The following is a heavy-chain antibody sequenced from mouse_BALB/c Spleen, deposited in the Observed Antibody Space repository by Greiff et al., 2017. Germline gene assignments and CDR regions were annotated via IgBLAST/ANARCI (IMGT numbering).Heavy chain of an antibody. CDR1: GYSITSDYA. CDR3: ARRINPRYIDV. J-gene: IGHJ1*01. V-gene: IGHV3-2*02. Sequence: EVKLQESGPGLVKPSQSLSLTCTVTGYSITSDYAWNWIRQFPGNKLEWMGYISYSGSTSYNPSLKSRISITGDTSKNQFFLQLNSVTTEDTATYYCARRINPRYIDVWGAGTTVTVSS. CDR2: ISYSGST. D-gene: IGHD2-4*01.